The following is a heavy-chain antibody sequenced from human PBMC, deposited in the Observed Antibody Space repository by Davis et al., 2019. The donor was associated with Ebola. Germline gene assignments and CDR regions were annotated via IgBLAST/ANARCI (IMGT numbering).Heavy chain of an antibody. J-gene: IGHJ5*02. CDR2: ISHGGVS. CDR3: ARTAKTSVSASGLGYTYFDP. V-gene: IGHV4-34*01. CDR1: GESFSDYL. Sequence: MPGGSLRLSCAVYGESFSDYLWSWIRQSPGKGLEWIGKISHGGVSEYNPSLKSRVTISVDTPKNQFSLNLSSLSAADAAVYYCARTAKTSVSASGLGYTYFDPWSQGTLVTVSS. D-gene: IGHD5-18*01.